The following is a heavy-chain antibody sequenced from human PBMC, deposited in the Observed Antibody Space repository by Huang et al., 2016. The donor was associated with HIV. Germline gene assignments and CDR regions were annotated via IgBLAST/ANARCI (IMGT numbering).Heavy chain of an antibody. CDR3: GRFSYYSDSTISQYLQL. D-gene: IGHD3-22*01. V-gene: IGHV4-30-4*08. J-gene: IGHJ1*01. CDR1: GGSISSGGYY. CDR2: IYYSGST. Sequence: QVHLQESGPGLVKPSQTLSLTCTVSGGSISSGGYYWTWIRPPPGKGLEWIGYIYYSGSTYYNPSLKSRVTISGDTSKNQCSLKVTSMTAADTAVYYCGRFSYYSDSTISQYLQLWGQGALVTVSS.